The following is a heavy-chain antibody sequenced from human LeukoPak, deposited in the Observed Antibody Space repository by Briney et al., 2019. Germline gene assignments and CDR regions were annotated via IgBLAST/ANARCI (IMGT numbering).Heavy chain of an antibody. Sequence: SETLSLTCAVYGRYFSGYYWSWIRHPPGKGLEWIGEINHSGSTNYNPSLKSRVTISVDTSKNQCSLKLSSVTAADTAVYYCARVGSPYSSSWYWFDPWGQVTLVTASS. CDR3: ARVGSPYSSSWYWFDP. J-gene: IGHJ5*02. CDR2: INHSGST. CDR1: GRYFSGYY. V-gene: IGHV4-34*01. D-gene: IGHD6-13*01.